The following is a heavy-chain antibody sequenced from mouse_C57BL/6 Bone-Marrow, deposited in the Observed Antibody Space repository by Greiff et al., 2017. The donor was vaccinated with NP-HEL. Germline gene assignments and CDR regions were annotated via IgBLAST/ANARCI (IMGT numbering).Heavy chain of an antibody. V-gene: IGHV1-64*01. Sequence: VQLQQPGAELVKPGASVKLSCKASGYTFTSYWMHWVKQRPGQGLEWIGMIHPNSGSTNYNEKFKSKATLTVDKSPSTAYMQLSSLTSEDSAVYYCARGNSKGDFDYWGQGTTLTVSS. CDR1: GYTFTSYW. D-gene: IGHD2-5*01. CDR2: IHPNSGST. CDR3: ARGNSKGDFDY. J-gene: IGHJ2*01.